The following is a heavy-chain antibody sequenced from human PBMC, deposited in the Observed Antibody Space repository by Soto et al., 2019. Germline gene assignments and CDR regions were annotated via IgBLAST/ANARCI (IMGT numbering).Heavy chain of an antibody. Sequence: GGSLRLSCAASGFTFSSYGMHWVRQAPGKGLEWVAVISYDGSNKYYADSVKGRFSISRDISKNTLYLQMNSLRAEDTVFYYCANDADYYDSSGPYRPFAPWGQGTLVTSPQ. J-gene: IGHJ5*02. CDR3: ANDADYYDSSGPYRPFAP. V-gene: IGHV3-30*18. D-gene: IGHD3-22*01. CDR1: GFTFSSYG. CDR2: ISYDGSNK.